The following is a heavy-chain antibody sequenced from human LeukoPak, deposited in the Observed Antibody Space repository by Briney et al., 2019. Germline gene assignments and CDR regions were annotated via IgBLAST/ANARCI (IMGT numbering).Heavy chain of an antibody. CDR1: GFTFSKYA. V-gene: IGHV3-21*01. J-gene: IGHJ4*02. D-gene: IGHD4-17*01. Sequence: GGSLRLSCAASGFTFSKYAMSGVRPAPGKGVEWVSIISRTSESIFYADSVKGGFTISRDNAKNSLYLQMNSLRAEDTAVYYCARVMALDYGDSLDFDYWGQGTLVTVSS. CDR2: ISRTSESI. CDR3: ARVMALDYGDSLDFDY.